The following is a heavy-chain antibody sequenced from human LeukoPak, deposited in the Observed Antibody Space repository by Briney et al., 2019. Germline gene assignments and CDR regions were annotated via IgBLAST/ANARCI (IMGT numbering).Heavy chain of an antibody. CDR2: ISTTSDYI. Sequence: PGGSLRLSCAASGFTFSNYDMSWVRQAPGKGLEWVSSISTTSDYIYYAGSVKGRFTVSRDNAKNSLFLQMNSLRAEDTAVYYCARGVGVTIRTSNFDYWGQGTLVTASS. CDR1: GFTFSNYD. J-gene: IGHJ4*02. CDR3: ARGVGVTIRTSNFDY. D-gene: IGHD1-26*01. V-gene: IGHV3-21*01.